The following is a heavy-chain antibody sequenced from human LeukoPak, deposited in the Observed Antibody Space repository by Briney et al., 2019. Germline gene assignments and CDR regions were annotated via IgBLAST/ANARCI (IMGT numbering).Heavy chain of an antibody. V-gene: IGHV3-11*01. J-gene: IGHJ4*02. CDR1: GFTFSDYY. D-gene: IGHD3-22*01. Sequence: PGGSMRLSCAAAGFTFSDYYMSWIRQAPGKGPEWISYISSSGSTIYYADSVKGRFTISRDNAKNSLYLQMNSLRAEDTAVYYCATDSSGYFDYWGQGTLVTVSS. CDR2: ISSSGSTI. CDR3: ATDSSGYFDY.